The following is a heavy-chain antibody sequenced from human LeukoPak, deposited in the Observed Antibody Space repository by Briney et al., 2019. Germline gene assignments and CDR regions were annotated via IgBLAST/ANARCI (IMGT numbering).Heavy chain of an antibody. CDR1: GYTFTSYG. CDR3: ARVFSGATGYYFDY. V-gene: IGHV1-18*01. CDR2: ISAYNGNT. Sequence: GASVKVSCKASGYTFTSYGISWVRQAPGQGLEWMGWISAYNGNTNYAQKLQGRVTMTTDTSTSTAYVELRSLRSDDTAVYYCARVFSGATGYYFDYWGQGTLVTVSS. D-gene: IGHD1-26*01. J-gene: IGHJ4*02.